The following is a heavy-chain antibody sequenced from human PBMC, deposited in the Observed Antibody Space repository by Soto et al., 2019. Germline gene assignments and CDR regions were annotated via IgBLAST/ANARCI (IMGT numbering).Heavy chain of an antibody. D-gene: IGHD3-22*01. Sequence: QVQLVQSGAEVKKPGSSVKVSCKASGGTFSSYAISWVRQAPGQGLEWMGGIIPIFGTANYAQKFQGRVTITADESTSTAYMELSSLRSEDTAVYYCARDRTYDSSGYYPNWFDPWGQGTLVTVSS. CDR2: IIPIFGTA. V-gene: IGHV1-69*01. CDR1: GGTFSSYA. CDR3: ARDRTYDSSGYYPNWFDP. J-gene: IGHJ5*02.